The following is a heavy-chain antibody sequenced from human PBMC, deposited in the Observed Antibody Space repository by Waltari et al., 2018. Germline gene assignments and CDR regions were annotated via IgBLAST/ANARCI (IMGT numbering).Heavy chain of an antibody. Sequence: QVQLQESGPGLVKPSETLSLTCTVSGGSISSYYWSWIRQPPGKGLEWIGYIYYSGSTNYNPSLKSRVTISVDTSKNQFSLKLSSVTAADTAVYYCARDPFMYNYDSSGPASGFDYWGQGTLVTVSS. CDR2: IYYSGST. J-gene: IGHJ4*02. D-gene: IGHD3-22*01. CDR3: ARDPFMYNYDSSGPASGFDY. CDR1: GGSISSYY. V-gene: IGHV4-59*01.